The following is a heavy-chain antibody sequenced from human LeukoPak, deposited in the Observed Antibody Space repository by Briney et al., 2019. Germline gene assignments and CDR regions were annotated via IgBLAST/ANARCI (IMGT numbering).Heavy chain of an antibody. CDR1: GGTFTTFG. Sequence: SCKASGGTFTTFGIHWVRQAPGKGLEWVAAISPDGNLEYYTDSVKGRFTISRDNSKNMIYLQMSSLRGEDSALYYCAKINNNDDYWGQGTLVTVSS. D-gene: IGHD1/OR15-1a*01. J-gene: IGHJ4*02. V-gene: IGHV3-30*18. CDR3: AKINNNDDY. CDR2: ISPDGNLE.